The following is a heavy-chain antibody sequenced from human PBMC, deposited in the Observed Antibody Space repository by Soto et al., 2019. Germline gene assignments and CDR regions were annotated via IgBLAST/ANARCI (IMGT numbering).Heavy chain of an antibody. V-gene: IGHV4-39*01. J-gene: IGHJ4*02. CDR1: GGSISSSSYY. CDR2: IYYSGST. Sequence: SETLSLTCTVSGGSISSSSYYWGWIRQPPGKGLEWIGSIYYSGSTYYNPSLKSRVTISVDTSKNQFSLKLSSVTAADTAVYYCARVVPAFGFDYWGQGTLVTVSS. CDR3: ARVVPAFGFDY. D-gene: IGHD2-2*01.